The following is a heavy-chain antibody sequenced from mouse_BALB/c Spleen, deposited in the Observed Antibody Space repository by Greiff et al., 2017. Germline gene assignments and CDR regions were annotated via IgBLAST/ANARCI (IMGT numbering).Heavy chain of an antibody. Sequence: VQLQQSGAELVGSGASVKLSCTASGFNIKDYYMHWVKQRPEQGLEWIGWIDPENGDTEYAPKFQGKATMTADTSSNTAYLQLSSLTSEDTAVYYCNAYYYGSSYRFAYWGQGTLVTVSA. CDR3: NAYYYGSSYRFAY. J-gene: IGHJ3*01. CDR1: GFNIKDYY. D-gene: IGHD1-1*01. CDR2: IDPENGDT. V-gene: IGHV14-4*02.